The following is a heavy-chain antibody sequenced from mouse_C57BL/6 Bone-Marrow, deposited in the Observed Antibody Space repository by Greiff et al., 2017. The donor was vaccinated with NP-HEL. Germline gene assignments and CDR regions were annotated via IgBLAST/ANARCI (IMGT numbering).Heavy chain of an antibody. V-gene: IGHV1-64*01. CDR2: IHPNSGST. CDR1: GYTFTSYW. CDR3: AREGAYYSNYPSWFAY. J-gene: IGHJ3*01. Sequence: QVQLQQPGAELVKPGASVKLSCKASGYTFTSYWMHWVKQRLGQGLEWIGMIHPNSGSTNYNEKFKSKATLTVDKSSSTAYMQLSSLTSEDSAVYYCAREGAYYSNYPSWFAYWGQGTLVTVSA. D-gene: IGHD2-5*01.